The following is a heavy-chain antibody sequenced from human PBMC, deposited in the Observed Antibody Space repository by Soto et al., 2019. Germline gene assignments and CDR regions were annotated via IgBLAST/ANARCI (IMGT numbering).Heavy chain of an antibody. CDR2: IYSSGNT. CDR1: GFTVRSNY. D-gene: IGHD3-16*01. V-gene: IGHV3-53*02. Sequence: EVQLVETGGVLIQPGGSLRLSCAVSGFTVRSNYMSWVRQAPGKGLEWVSIIYSSGNTYYADSVKGRFTMSRDTSNNTVFLQMSSLRAEDTAVYYCARVSAPFGYWGQGTLVTVSS. CDR3: ARVSAPFGY. J-gene: IGHJ4*02.